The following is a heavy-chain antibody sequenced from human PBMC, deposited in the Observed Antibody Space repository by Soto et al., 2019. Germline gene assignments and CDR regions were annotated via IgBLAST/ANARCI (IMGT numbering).Heavy chain of an antibody. J-gene: IGHJ4*02. CDR1: GFTFSSYA. Sequence: EVQLLESGGGLEQPGGSLRLSCAASGFTFSSYAMSWVRQAPGKGLEWVSGISGSADSAYYADSVKGRFTISRDNSKNTLYLQMKSLRVEDTAIYFCAKSRRGWSLFDYWGQGTLVTVSS. CDR3: AKSRRGWSLFDY. CDR2: ISGSADSA. D-gene: IGHD2-15*01. V-gene: IGHV3-23*01.